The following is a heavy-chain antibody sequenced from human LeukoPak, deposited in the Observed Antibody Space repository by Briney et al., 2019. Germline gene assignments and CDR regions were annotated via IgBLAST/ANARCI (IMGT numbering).Heavy chain of an antibody. CDR1: GGSISSSSYY. D-gene: IGHD2-2*01. CDR2: IYYSGST. V-gene: IGHV4-39*07. Sequence: SETLSLTCTVSGGSISSSSYYWGWIRQPPGKGLEWIGSIYYSGSTNYNPSLKSRVTISVDTSKNQFSLKLSSVTAADTAVYYCARGFCSSTSCYVPDAFDIWGQGTVVTVSS. CDR3: ARGFCSSTSCYVPDAFDI. J-gene: IGHJ3*02.